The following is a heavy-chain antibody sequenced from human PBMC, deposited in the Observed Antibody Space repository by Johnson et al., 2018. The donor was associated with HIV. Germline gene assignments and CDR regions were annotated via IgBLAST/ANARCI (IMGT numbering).Heavy chain of an antibody. D-gene: IGHD6-13*01. CDR3: ARGRDRSSSRYAFDI. CDR1: GFTFSSYG. V-gene: IGHV3-30*03. J-gene: IGHJ3*02. Sequence: QMQLVESGGGVVRPGRSLRLSCAATGFTFSSYGMHWVRQAPGKGLEWVAVISYDGNNKYYADSVKGRFTISRDNSKNTLYLQMNSLRAEDTAVYYCARGRDRSSSRYAFDIWGQGTMVTVSS. CDR2: ISYDGNNK.